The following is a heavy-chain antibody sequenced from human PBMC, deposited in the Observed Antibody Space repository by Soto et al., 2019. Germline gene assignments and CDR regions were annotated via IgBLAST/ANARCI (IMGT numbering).Heavy chain of an antibody. CDR3: AKDNDAVVSAGHVDS. V-gene: IGHV3-23*01. Sequence: EVQVLESGGGLVQRGGSLRLSCTASGFRFSNYAMNWVRQAAGKGLEWVSGISGSGGSTFYADSVKGRFTISRDNFENTVYFQMNRLRGEDTALYYCAKDNDAVVSAGHVDSWGLGTLFTVSS. CDR1: GFRFSNYA. CDR2: ISGSGGST. J-gene: IGHJ5*01. D-gene: IGHD2-2*01.